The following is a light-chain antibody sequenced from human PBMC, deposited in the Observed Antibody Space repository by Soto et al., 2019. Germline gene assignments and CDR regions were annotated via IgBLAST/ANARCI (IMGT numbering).Light chain of an antibody. J-gene: IGKJ3*01. CDR3: QQYNNWPRT. Sequence: EIVMTQSPATLSVSPGERATLSCRASQSISSNLAWYQHKPGQAPSLLLYGVSTRATGIPTRFSGSGSGTEFTLTISSLQSEDFAIYYCQQYNNWPRTFGPGTKVDFK. CDR2: GVS. V-gene: IGKV3D-15*01. CDR1: QSISSN.